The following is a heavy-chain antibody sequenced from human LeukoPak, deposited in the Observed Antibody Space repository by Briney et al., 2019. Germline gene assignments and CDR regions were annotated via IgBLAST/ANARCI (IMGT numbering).Heavy chain of an antibody. Sequence: GGSLRLSCAASGFTVSSNYMSWVRQAPGKGLEWVSVIYSGGSTYYADSVKGRFTISRDNFKNTLYLQMNSLRAEDTALYYCASPLVIGYSLPHADYWGQGTLVTVSS. CDR1: GFTVSSNY. CDR3: ASPLVIGYSLPHADY. J-gene: IGHJ4*02. V-gene: IGHV3-53*01. D-gene: IGHD2-15*01. CDR2: IYSGGST.